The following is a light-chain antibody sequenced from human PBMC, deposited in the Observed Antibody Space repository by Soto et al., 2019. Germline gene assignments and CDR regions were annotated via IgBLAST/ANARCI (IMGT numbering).Light chain of an antibody. CDR1: ETISTF. J-gene: IGKJ5*01. CDR3: QQSYDISTIT. V-gene: IGKV1-39*01. CDR2: AAS. Sequence: PSSLSVSVGDRVTMTCRASETISTFLNWYQVKPGKAPKLLIYAASTLQDGVPSRFSGSGSGTDLTLTINSLQPEDFASYYCQQSYDISTITFGLGTRLEIK.